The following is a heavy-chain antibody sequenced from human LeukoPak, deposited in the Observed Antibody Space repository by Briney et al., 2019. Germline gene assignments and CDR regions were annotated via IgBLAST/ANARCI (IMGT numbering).Heavy chain of an antibody. J-gene: IGHJ4*02. CDR3: VRDVHYVFDY. D-gene: IGHD4-17*01. Sequence: GGSLRLSCVASGFTFSSYSMNWVRQAPGKGLEWISYITSSSGSLSYADSVKGRFIISRDNAKNSLYLQMNSLRAEDTAIYYCVRDVHYVFDYWGRGTLVTVSS. V-gene: IGHV3-48*01. CDR1: GFTFSSYS. CDR2: ITSSSGSL.